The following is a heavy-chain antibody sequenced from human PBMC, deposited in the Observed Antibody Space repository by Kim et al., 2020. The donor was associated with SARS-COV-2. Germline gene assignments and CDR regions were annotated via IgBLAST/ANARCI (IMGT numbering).Heavy chain of an antibody. J-gene: IGHJ4*02. CDR3: ARGGYSYGHPLY. CDR2: IKQDGSEK. Sequence: GGSLRLSCAASGFTFSSYWMTWVHQVPGKGLEWVANIKQDGSEKYYVDSVKGRFTISRDNAKNSLYLQMNSLRAEDTAVYYCARGGYSYGHPLYWGQGTLVTVSS. D-gene: IGHD5-18*01. CDR1: GFTFSSYW. V-gene: IGHV3-7*01.